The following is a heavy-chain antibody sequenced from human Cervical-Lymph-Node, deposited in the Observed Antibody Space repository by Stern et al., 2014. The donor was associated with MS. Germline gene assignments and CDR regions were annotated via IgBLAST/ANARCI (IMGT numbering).Heavy chain of an antibody. CDR3: ARIRTRSTWHLYLDY. J-gene: IGHJ4*02. V-gene: IGHV2-26*01. Sequence: QITLKESGPALVKPTETLTLTCTVSGLSLSVGAMGVSWDRQPPGKALDWLANIFSNDWKYYNTSLRRRLTISKDTSTRQGGHTLTNVDPADTGTYYCARIRTRSTWHLYLDYWGQGTLVPVSP. CDR2: IFSNDWK. CDR1: GLSLSVGAMG. D-gene: IGHD3-3*01.